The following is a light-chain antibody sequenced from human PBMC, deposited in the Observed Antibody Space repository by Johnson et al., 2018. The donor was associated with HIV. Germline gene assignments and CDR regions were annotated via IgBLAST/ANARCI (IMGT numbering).Light chain of an antibody. J-gene: IGLJ1*01. CDR3: GTWDSSLSADV. CDR2: ENN. Sequence: QSVLTQPPSVSAAPGQKVTISCSGSSSNIGNNYVSWYQQIPGTAPKLLIYENNKRPSGIPDRFSGSKSGTSATLGITGLQTGDEADYYCGTWDSSLSADVFGTGTKVTVL. V-gene: IGLV1-51*02. CDR1: SSNIGNNY.